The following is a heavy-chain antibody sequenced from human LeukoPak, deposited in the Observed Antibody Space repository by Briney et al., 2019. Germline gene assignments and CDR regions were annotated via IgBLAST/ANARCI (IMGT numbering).Heavy chain of an antibody. Sequence: GRSLRLSCAASGFTFSSYAMHWVRQAPGTGLEWVAVISYDGSNKYYADSVKGRFTISRDNSKNTLYLQMNSLRAEDTAVYYCARGTYCSSTSCYLDYYYGMDVWGKGTTVTVSS. CDR2: ISYDGSNK. CDR3: ARGTYCSSTSCYLDYYYGMDV. D-gene: IGHD2-2*01. J-gene: IGHJ6*04. CDR1: GFTFSSYA. V-gene: IGHV3-30*04.